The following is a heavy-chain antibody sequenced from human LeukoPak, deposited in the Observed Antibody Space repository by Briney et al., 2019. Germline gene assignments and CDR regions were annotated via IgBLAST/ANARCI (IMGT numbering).Heavy chain of an antibody. V-gene: IGHV1-3*01. D-gene: IGHD5-18*01. CDR2: ISAGNGNT. CDR1: GYTFTSYA. Sequence: ASVKVSCKASGYTFTSYAIHWVRQAPGQRLEWMGWISAGNGNTKYSQNFQGRVTFISNTSATTAFMELSSLRSEDTAVYYCARDSVDTAMVIDYWGQGTLVTVSS. J-gene: IGHJ4*02. CDR3: ARDSVDTAMVIDY.